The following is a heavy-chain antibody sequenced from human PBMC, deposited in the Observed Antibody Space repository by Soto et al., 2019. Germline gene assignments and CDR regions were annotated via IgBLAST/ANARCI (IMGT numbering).Heavy chain of an antibody. CDR3: ARGRYGDY. V-gene: IGHV1-18*01. D-gene: IGHD1-1*01. CDR2: ISAHNGNT. J-gene: IGHJ4*02. CDR1: GYTFTSYG. Sequence: QVHLVQSGAAVKKPGASVKVSCKGSGYTFTSYGITWVRQAPGQGLEWMGWISAHNGNTAYAKKLQGRVTVTRDTSTSTAYMELRSLRSDDTAVYYCARGRYGDYWGQGALVTVSA.